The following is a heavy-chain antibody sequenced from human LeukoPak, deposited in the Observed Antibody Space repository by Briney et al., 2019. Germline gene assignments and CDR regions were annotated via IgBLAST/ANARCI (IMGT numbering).Heavy chain of an antibody. CDR1: GFTFSSYA. V-gene: IGHV3-23*01. CDR3: AKVTAAAGISGDNGFDI. D-gene: IGHD6-13*01. CDR2: ISGSGGST. Sequence: GGSLRLSCAASGFTFSSYAMSWVRQAPGKGLEWVSAISGSGGSTYYADSVKGRFTISRDNSKNTLYLQMNSLRAEDTAVYYCAKVTAAAGISGDNGFDIWGQGTMVTVSS. J-gene: IGHJ3*02.